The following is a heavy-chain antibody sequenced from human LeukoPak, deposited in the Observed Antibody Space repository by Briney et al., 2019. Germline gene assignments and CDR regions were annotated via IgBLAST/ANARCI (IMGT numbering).Heavy chain of an antibody. CDR2: IWYDGSNK. Sequence: GRSLRLSCAASGFTFSSYGMHWVRQAPGKGLEWVAVIWYDGSNKYYADSVKGRFTISRDNSKNTLYLQMNSLGAEDTAVYYCARKYGGNVDYWGQGTLVIVSS. V-gene: IGHV3-33*01. J-gene: IGHJ4*02. CDR1: GFTFSSYG. CDR3: ARKYGGNVDY. D-gene: IGHD4-23*01.